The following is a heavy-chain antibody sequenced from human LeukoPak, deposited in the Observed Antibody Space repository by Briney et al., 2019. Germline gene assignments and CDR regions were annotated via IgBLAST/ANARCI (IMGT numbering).Heavy chain of an antibody. D-gene: IGHD4-17*01. CDR1: GGSISSYY. J-gene: IGHJ4*02. CDR2: IYYSGST. CDR3: ARMIDDYGDYYFDY. Sequence: PSETLSLTCTVSGGSISSYYWSWIRQPPGKGLEWIGYIYYSGSTNYNPSLKSRVTISVDTSKNQFSLKLSSVTAADTAVYYCARMIDDYGDYYFDYWGQGTLVTVSS. V-gene: IGHV4-59*12.